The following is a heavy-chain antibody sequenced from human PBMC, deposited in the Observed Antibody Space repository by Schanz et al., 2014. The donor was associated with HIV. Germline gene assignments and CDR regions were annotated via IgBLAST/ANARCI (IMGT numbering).Heavy chain of an antibody. J-gene: IGHJ6*02. CDR2: IWFDGSNK. V-gene: IGHV3-33*03. CDR1: GFTFSTYV. CDR3: AKSHKHDSSDYYRFYYFGMDV. D-gene: IGHD6-19*01. Sequence: QVQLVESGGGVVQPGRSLRLSCAASGFTFSTYVMHWVRQAPGKGLEWVAIIWFDGSNKYYADSVRGRFTISRDDSSDTLYLQMNSLRPEDTAVYYCAKSHKHDSSDYYRFYYFGMDVWGQGTTVTVSS.